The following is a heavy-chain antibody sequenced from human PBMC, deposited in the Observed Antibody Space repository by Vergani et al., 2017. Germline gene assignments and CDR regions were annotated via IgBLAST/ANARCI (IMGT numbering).Heavy chain of an antibody. D-gene: IGHD3-9*01. CDR2: IKEDGSEK. J-gene: IGHJ4*02. V-gene: IGHV3-7*01. Sequence: EVQLVESGGGLVQPGGSLRLSCAASGFIFSSYWMHWVRQAPGKGLEWVAAIKEDGSEKQYVDSVKGRFTISRDNSKNTLYLQMNSLRAEDTAVYYCAKSSNDILTGYYHFDYWGQGTLVTVSS. CDR3: AKSSNDILTGYYHFDY. CDR1: GFIFSSYW.